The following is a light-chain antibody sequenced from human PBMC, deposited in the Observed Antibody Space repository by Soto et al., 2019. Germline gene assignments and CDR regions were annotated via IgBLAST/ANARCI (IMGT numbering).Light chain of an antibody. J-gene: IGKJ4*01. CDR2: GAS. V-gene: IGKV3-20*01. Sequence: EIVLTQSPGTLSLSPGERATLSCRASQSVTSSYLAWYQQKPGQAPRLLIYGASSRATGIPDRFSGSGSGTDFILTISRLEPEDFAVYYCQQYGSSPFTFGGATKVEIK. CDR1: QSVTSSY. CDR3: QQYGSSPFT.